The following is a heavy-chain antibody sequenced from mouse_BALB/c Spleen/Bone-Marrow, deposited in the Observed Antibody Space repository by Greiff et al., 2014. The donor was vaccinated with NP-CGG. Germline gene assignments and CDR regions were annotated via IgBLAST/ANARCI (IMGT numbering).Heavy chain of an antibody. CDR2: IDPANGNT. CDR3: ATYYRYDRRFAY. CDR1: GFNIKDTY. Sequence: EVQLQQSGAELVEPGASVKLSCTASGFNIKDTYMHWVKQRPEQGLEWIGRIDPANGNTKYDPKFQGKATITADTSSNTAYQQLSSLTSEDTAVYYCATYYRYDRRFAYWGQGTLVTVSA. V-gene: IGHV14-3*02. J-gene: IGHJ3*01. D-gene: IGHD2-14*01.